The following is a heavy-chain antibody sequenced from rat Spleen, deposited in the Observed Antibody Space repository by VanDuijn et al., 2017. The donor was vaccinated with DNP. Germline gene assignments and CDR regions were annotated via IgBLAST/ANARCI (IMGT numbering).Heavy chain of an antibody. D-gene: IGHD1-11*01. CDR2: ISSAGNT. V-gene: IGHV2S12*01. CDR3: SRYGEYSALDV. CDR1: GFSLTGYG. Sequence: QVQLKESGPGLVQPSQTLSLTCTVSGFSLTGYGVSWVRQPPGKGLEWIAAISSAGNTYYNSALKSRLSISRDTSKSQVFLKVSSLQTEDTAIYYCSRYGEYSALDVWGQGISVTVSS. J-gene: IGHJ4*01.